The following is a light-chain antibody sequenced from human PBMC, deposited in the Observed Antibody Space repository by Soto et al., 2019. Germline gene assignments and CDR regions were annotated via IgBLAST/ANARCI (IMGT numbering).Light chain of an antibody. CDR2: KAS. CDR1: QSISTY. J-gene: IGKJ1*01. Sequence: DIQMTQSPSTLSASVGESVTLTCRASQSISTYLAWYQQKPGKAPKLLIYKASSLESGVPSRFSGSGSGTEFTLTISSLQPDDFATYYCQQYNSYRWTFGLGTKVDIK. V-gene: IGKV1-5*03. CDR3: QQYNSYRWT.